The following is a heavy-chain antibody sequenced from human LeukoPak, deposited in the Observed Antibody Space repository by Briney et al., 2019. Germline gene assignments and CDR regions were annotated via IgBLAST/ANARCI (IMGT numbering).Heavy chain of an antibody. Sequence: GASVKVSCKASGYTFTGYYMHWVRQAPGQGLEWMGWINPNSGGTNYAQKFQGRVTMTRDTSISTAYMELSRLRSDDTAVYYCARYLNYCSSTSCLARAFDIWGQGTMVTVSS. V-gene: IGHV1-2*02. D-gene: IGHD2-2*01. CDR1: GYTFTGYY. CDR2: INPNSGGT. CDR3: ARYLNYCSSTSCLARAFDI. J-gene: IGHJ3*02.